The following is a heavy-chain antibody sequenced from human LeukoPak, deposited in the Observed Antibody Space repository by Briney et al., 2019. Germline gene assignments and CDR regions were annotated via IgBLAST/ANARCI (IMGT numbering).Heavy chain of an antibody. D-gene: IGHD3-3*01. J-gene: IGHJ4*02. CDR2: IKQDGSEK. Sequence: PGGSLTLSCAASGFTFSSYWMNWIRLAPGKGLEWVANIKQDGSEKYYVDSVKGRFTISRDNAKNSLYLQMNSLRAEDTAVYYCARESQVGDFWSGHHLWGQGTLVTVSS. CDR1: GFTFSSYW. V-gene: IGHV3-7*01. CDR3: ARESQVGDFWSGHHL.